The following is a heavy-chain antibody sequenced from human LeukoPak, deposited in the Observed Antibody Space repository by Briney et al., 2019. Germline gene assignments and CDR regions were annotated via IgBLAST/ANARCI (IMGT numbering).Heavy chain of an antibody. V-gene: IGHV3-30-3*01. CDR2: ISDDGSNK. CDR1: GFTFSSYA. D-gene: IGHD5-24*01. Sequence: GRSLRRSCAASGFTFSSYAMHWVRQAPGKGLEWVAVISDDGSNKYYADCGKCRFTISTDNSKNTLYLQMNSLRAEDTAVYYCARDGRDGLQSFDFDYWGQGTLVTVSS. CDR3: ARDGRDGLQSFDFDY. J-gene: IGHJ4*02.